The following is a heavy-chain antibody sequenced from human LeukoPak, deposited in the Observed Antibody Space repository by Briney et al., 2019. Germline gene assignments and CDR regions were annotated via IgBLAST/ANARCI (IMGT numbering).Heavy chain of an antibody. D-gene: IGHD1-26*01. V-gene: IGHV3-30*18. CDR1: GFTFSSYG. Sequence: GRSLRLSCAASGFTFSSYGMHWVRLAPGKGLEWVAVISYDGSNKYYADSVKGRFTISRDNSKNTLYLQMNSLRAEDTAVYYCAKEIEVGAYPDYWGQGTLVTVSS. CDR3: AKEIEVGAYPDY. J-gene: IGHJ4*02. CDR2: ISYDGSNK.